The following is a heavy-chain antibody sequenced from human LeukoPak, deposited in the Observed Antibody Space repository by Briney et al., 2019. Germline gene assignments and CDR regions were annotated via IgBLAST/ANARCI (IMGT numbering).Heavy chain of an antibody. J-gene: IGHJ6*03. CDR3: ARVTMDYYYMDV. V-gene: IGHV3-21*01. Sequence: GGSLRLSCAGAGFIFSSYSMNWVRQAPGKGLEWVSSISSSSSYIYYADSVKGRFTISRDNAKNSLYLQMNSLRAEDTAVYYCARVTMDYYYMDVWGKGTTVTVSS. CDR2: ISSSSSYI. CDR1: GFIFSSYS. D-gene: IGHD3-3*01.